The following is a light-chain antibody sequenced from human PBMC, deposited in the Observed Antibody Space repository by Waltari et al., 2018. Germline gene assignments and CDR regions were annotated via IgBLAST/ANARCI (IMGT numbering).Light chain of an antibody. Sequence: QSALTQPRSVSGSPGQSVTISCTGTTSDVGGYHYVSWFQQHPGKAPKRLVYDVSDRPSGLPDRFSGSKSDNTASLTISGLQAEDEADYYCCSYAGSYTYVFGSGTKVTVL. CDR1: TSDVGGYHY. CDR2: DVS. CDR3: CSYAGSYTYV. J-gene: IGLJ1*01. V-gene: IGLV2-11*01.